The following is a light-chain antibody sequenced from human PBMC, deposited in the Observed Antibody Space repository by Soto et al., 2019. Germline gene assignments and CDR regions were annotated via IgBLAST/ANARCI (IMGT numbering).Light chain of an antibody. CDR2: RNN. V-gene: IGLV1-47*01. CDR3: AAWDDSLSGPVV. CDR1: SSNIGSNY. Sequence: QSVLTQPPSASGTPGQRVTISCSGSSSNIGSNYVYWYQQLPGTAPKLLIYRNNQRPSGVPGRFSGSKSGTSASLAISGLRSEDEADYYCAAWDDSLSGPVVFGGGTQPTVL. J-gene: IGLJ2*01.